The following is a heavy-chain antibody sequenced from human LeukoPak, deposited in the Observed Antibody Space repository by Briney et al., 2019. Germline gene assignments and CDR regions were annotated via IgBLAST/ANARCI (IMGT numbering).Heavy chain of an antibody. D-gene: IGHD1-1*01. Sequence: PSETLSLTCTVSGGSISSYYWSWIRQPAGKGLEWIGRIYTSGSTNYNPSLKSRVTISVDTSKNQFSLKLSSVTAADTAVYYCARGRAGTTFYYYMDVWGKGTTVTISS. CDR1: GGSISSYY. V-gene: IGHV4-4*07. J-gene: IGHJ6*03. CDR3: ARGRAGTTFYYYMDV. CDR2: IYTSGST.